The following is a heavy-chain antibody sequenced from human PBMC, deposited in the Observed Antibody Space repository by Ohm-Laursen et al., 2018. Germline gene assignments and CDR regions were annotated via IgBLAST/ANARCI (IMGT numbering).Heavy chain of an antibody. CDR1: GFTFSSYG. V-gene: IGHV3-30*03. CDR3: ARARVQYYYGMDV. Sequence: SLRLSCAASGFTFSSYGMHWVRQAPGKGLEWVAVISYDGSNKYYADSVKGRFTISRDNSKNTLYLQMNSLRAEDTAVYYCARARVQYYYGMDVWGQGTTVTVSS. J-gene: IGHJ6*02. CDR2: ISYDGSNK.